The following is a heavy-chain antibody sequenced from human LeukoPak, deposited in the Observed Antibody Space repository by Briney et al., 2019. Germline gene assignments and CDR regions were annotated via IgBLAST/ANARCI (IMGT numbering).Heavy chain of an antibody. D-gene: IGHD3-3*01. CDR3: AKGSSGLLYDYYYGMDV. CDR2: ISGSGGST. J-gene: IGHJ6*02. V-gene: IGHV3-23*01. CDR1: GGTFSSYA. Sequence: ASVKVSCKASGGTFSSYAMSWVRQAPGKGLEWVSAISGSGGSTYYADSVKGRFTISRDNSKNTLYLQMNSLRAEDTAVYYCAKGSSGLLYDYYYGMDVWGQGTTVTVSS.